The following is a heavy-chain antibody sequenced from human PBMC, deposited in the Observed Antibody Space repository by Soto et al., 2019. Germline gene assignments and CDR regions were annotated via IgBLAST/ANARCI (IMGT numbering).Heavy chain of an antibody. D-gene: IGHD3-10*01. CDR1: GYTFTSYG. V-gene: IGHV1-18*01. J-gene: IGHJ4*02. CDR2: ISTYNGNT. CDR3: AREMVRGVGSDY. Sequence: ASVKVSCKASGYTFTSYGISWVLQAPGQGLEWMGWISTYNGNTKYAQKLQGRVTMTTDTSTSTAYMELRSLRSDDTAVFYCAREMVRGVGSDYWGQGTLVTVSS.